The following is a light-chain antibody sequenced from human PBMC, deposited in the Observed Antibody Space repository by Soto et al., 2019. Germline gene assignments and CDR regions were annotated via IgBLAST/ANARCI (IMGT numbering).Light chain of an antibody. Sequence: DIQMTQSPSTLSTFVGDRVTITCRASQSISSWLAWYQQKPGKPPKLLIYDVSTLESGVPSRFSGSGSGTEFTLTISSLQPEDFATYFCQQYNGHSTFGQGTKVDNK. V-gene: IGKV1-5*01. J-gene: IGKJ1*01. CDR1: QSISSW. CDR3: QQYNGHST. CDR2: DVS.